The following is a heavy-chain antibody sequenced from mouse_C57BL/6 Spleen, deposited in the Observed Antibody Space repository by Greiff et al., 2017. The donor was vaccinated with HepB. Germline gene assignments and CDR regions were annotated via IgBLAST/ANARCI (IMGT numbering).Heavy chain of an antibody. CDR3: AKYYGNYPLYYAMDY. V-gene: IGHV2-4*01. J-gene: IGHJ4*01. CDR1: GFSLTSYG. CDR2: IWSGGST. Sequence: VMLVESGPGLVQPSQSLSITCTVSGFSLTSYGVHWVRQPPGKGLEWLGVIWSGGSTDYNAAFISRLSISKDNSKSQVFFKMNSLQADDTAIYYCAKYYGNYPLYYAMDYWGQGTSVTVSS. D-gene: IGHD2-1*01.